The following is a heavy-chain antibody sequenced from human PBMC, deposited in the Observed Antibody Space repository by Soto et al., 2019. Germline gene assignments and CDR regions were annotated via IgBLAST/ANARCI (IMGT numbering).Heavy chain of an antibody. J-gene: IGHJ6*02. D-gene: IGHD2-8*01. CDR3: ARGHVLMVYATPGRMDV. CDR1: GGSFSGYY. V-gene: IGHV4-34*01. Sequence: QVQLQQWGAGLLKPSETLSLTCAVYGGSFSGYYWSWIRQPPGKGLEWIGEINHSGSTNYNPSLKSRFTISVDTSKNQFSLKLSSVTAADTAVYYCARGHVLMVYATPGRMDVWGQGTTVTVSS. CDR2: INHSGST.